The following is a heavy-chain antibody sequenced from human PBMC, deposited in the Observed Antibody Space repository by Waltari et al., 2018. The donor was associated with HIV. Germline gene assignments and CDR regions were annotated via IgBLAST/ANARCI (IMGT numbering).Heavy chain of an antibody. CDR1: GYSFIAYG. CDR3: ARGGVWELLSGFDY. V-gene: IGHV1-18*01. CDR2: ISGANGNT. Sequence: QVQLVQSAAEVKKPGASVKVSCKALGYSFIAYGISWVRQAPGQGLEWMGWISGANGNTHDSQKFQDRFTMTTDTSTTTAYMELRSLRSDDTAVYYCARGGVWELLSGFDYWGQGTRLTVSS. D-gene: IGHD3-16*01. J-gene: IGHJ4*02.